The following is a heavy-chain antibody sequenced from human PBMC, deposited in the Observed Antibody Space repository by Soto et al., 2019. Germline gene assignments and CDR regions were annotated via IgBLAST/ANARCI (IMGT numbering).Heavy chain of an antibody. CDR1: GGSISSYY. CDR3: ARQRASGSDPIFDY. Sequence: PSETLSLTCTVSGGSISSYYWIWIRQPPGKGLEWIGSIYYSGSTYYNPSLKSRVTISVDTSKNQFSLKLSSVTAADTAVYYCARQRASGSDPIFDYWGQGTLVTVSS. CDR2: IYYSGST. V-gene: IGHV4-59*05. J-gene: IGHJ4*02. D-gene: IGHD1-26*01.